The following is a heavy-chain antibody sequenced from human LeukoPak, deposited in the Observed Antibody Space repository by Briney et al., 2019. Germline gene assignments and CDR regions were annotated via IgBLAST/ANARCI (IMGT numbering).Heavy chain of an antibody. J-gene: IGHJ4*02. Sequence: SETLSLTCTVSGGSISSSSCYWGWIRQPPGKGLEWIGSIYYSGSTYYNPSLKSRVTISVDTSKKHFSLKLSSVTAADTAVYYCASFIDYGDDADYWGQGTLVTVSS. CDR1: GGSISSSSCY. CDR3: ASFIDYGDDADY. CDR2: IYYSGST. V-gene: IGHV4-39*07. D-gene: IGHD4-17*01.